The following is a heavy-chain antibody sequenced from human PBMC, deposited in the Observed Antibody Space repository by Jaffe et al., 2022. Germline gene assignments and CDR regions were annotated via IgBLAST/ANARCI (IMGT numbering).Heavy chain of an antibody. CDR1: GFTFNIYD. D-gene: IGHD6-13*01. V-gene: IGHV3-48*03. Sequence: EVQLVESGGGLVQPGGSLRLSCAASGFTFNIYDMNWVRQAPGKGLEWVSYIHNGGTTIYYGDSVKGRFTISRDSVRNSLYLQMNSLRAEDTAVYYCARALREGIRAVGPFDNWGQGTLVTVSS. CDR2: IHNGGTTI. J-gene: IGHJ4*02. CDR3: ARALREGIRAVGPFDN.